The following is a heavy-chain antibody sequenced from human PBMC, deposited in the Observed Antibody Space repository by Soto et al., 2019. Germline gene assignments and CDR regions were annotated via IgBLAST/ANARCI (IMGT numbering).Heavy chain of an antibody. Sequence: QVQLVESGGGVVQPGRSLRLSCAASGFTFSSYGMHWVRQAPGKGLEWVAVISYDGSNKYYADSVKGRFTISRDNSKNTLYLQMNSLRAEDTAVYYCVKDRSHAWQGYFDYWGQGTLVTVSS. CDR1: GFTFSSYG. D-gene: IGHD6-13*01. CDR3: VKDRSHAWQGYFDY. J-gene: IGHJ4*02. CDR2: ISYDGSNK. V-gene: IGHV3-30*18.